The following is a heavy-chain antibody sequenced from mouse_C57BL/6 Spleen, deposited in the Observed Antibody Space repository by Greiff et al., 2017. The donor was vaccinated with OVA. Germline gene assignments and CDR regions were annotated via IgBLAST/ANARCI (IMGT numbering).Heavy chain of an antibody. CDR2: ISSGGSYT. V-gene: IGHV5-6*01. J-gene: IGHJ3*01. CDR1: GFTFSSYG. D-gene: IGHD2-5*01. CDR3: ASAYYSIFAY. Sequence: EVKLVESGGDLVKPGGSLKLSCAASGFTFSSYGMSWVRQTPDTRLEWVATISSGGSYTYYPDSVKGRFTISRDNAKNTLYLQMSSLKSEDTAMYYCASAYYSIFAYWGQGTLVTVSA.